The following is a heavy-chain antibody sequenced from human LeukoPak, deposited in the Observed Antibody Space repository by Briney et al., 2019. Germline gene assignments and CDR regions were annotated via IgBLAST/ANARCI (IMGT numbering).Heavy chain of an antibody. CDR3: AGTGYCYDSSGYYLGDY. CDR2: INWNGGST. J-gene: IGHJ4*02. V-gene: IGHV3-20*04. CDR1: GFTFSSYA. D-gene: IGHD3-22*01. Sequence: PGGSLRLSCAASGFTFSSYAMSWVRQAPGKGLEWVSGINWNGGSTGYADSVKGRFTISRDNAKNSLYLQMNSLRAEDTAVYYCAGTGYCYDSSGYYLGDYWGQGTLVTVSS.